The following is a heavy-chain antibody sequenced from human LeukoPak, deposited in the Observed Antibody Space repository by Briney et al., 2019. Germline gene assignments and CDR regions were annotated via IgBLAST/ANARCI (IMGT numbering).Heavy chain of an antibody. Sequence: GGSLKLSCAASGFTFSNYVMQWVRQAPGKGLEWVAIISYDGSNKYYVDSVKGRFTISRDNSKNTLYLQMNSLTAEDAAVYYCAKEAWTKGYYYYYYMDVWGKGTTVTVSS. CDR2: ISYDGSNK. CDR1: GFTFSNYV. D-gene: IGHD1-1*01. CDR3: AKEAWTKGYYYYYYMDV. J-gene: IGHJ6*03. V-gene: IGHV3-30*18.